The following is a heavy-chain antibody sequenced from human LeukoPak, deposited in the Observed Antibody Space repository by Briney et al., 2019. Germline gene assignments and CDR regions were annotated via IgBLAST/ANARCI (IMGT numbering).Heavy chain of an antibody. CDR3: ARESYYYDSSGYPRKFDY. V-gene: IGHV1-69*05. CDR1: GGTFSSYA. CDR2: IIPIFGTA. Sequence: SVKVSCKASGGTFSSYAISWLRQAPGQGLEWMGRIIPIFGTANYAQKFQGRVTITTDESTGTAYMELSSLRSEDTAVYYCARESYYYDSSGYPRKFDYWGQGTLVTVSS. D-gene: IGHD3-22*01. J-gene: IGHJ4*02.